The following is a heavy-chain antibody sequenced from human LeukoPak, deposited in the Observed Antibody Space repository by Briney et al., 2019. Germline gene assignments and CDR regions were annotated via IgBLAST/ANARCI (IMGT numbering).Heavy chain of an antibody. Sequence: TSETLSLTCAVYGGSFSDYYWSWIRQPPGKGLEWIGEIEHSGSTNYNPSLKSRVTISVDTSKNQFSLKLSSVTAADTAVYYRARDHCSSISCHSGAFDIWGQGTMVTVSS. CDR3: ARDHCSSISCHSGAFDI. V-gene: IGHV4-34*01. CDR2: IEHSGST. J-gene: IGHJ3*02. D-gene: IGHD2-2*01. CDR1: GGSFSDYY.